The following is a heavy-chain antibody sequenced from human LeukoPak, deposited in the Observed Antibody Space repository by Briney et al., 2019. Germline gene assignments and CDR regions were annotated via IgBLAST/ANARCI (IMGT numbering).Heavy chain of an antibody. CDR1: GFIFGTFW. CDR3: ARGGRTGALDF. Sequence: PGGSLRLSCATSGFIFGTFWMTWVRQAPGGALEWVANTKEDESERFYVDSVEGRFTISRDNVKNSLDLHMNTLRVEDTAIYYCARGGRTGALDFWGQGAMVTVSS. V-gene: IGHV3-7*01. D-gene: IGHD3-16*01. CDR2: TKEDESER. J-gene: IGHJ3*01.